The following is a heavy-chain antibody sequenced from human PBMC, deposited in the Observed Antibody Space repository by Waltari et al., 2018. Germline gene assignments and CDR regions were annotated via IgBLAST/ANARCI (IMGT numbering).Heavy chain of an antibody. CDR3: AESGRSPWAFDI. J-gene: IGHJ3*02. Sequence: EVQLVESGGGLVQPGGSLRLSCTASGFTFSSYGMTWVRQAPGKGLEWVSAIGGSTGSTNYADSVRGRFTISRDNSKNTLYLQMNSLRAEDTALYYCAESGRSPWAFDIWGQGTMVTVSS. CDR1: GFTFSSYG. D-gene: IGHD3-10*01. CDR2: IGGSTGST. V-gene: IGHV3-23*04.